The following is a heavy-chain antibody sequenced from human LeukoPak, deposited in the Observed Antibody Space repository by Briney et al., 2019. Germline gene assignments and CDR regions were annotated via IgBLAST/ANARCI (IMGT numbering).Heavy chain of an antibody. CDR2: IYHSGST. J-gene: IGHJ4*02. CDR3: ARRRKEYYYGSGYFDY. Sequence: SETLSLTCTVSGGSISTYYWNWIRQPPGKGLEWIGYIYHSGSTNYNPSLQSRVTISVDTSKNQFSLKLSSVTAADTAVYHCARRRKEYYYGSGYFDYWGQGTLVTVSS. D-gene: IGHD3-10*01. V-gene: IGHV4-59*12. CDR1: GGSISTYY.